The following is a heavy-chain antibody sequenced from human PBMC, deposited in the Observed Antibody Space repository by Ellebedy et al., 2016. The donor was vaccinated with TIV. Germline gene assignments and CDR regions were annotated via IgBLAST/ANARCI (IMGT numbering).Heavy chain of an antibody. CDR1: GFTVSSNY. D-gene: IGHD2-21*01. CDR3: ATRHIVLAQ. V-gene: IGHV3-66*01. CDR2: IYSGGGT. J-gene: IGHJ4*02. Sequence: GESLKISCAASGFTVSSNYISWARPAPGKGLEWVSLIYSGGGTSYAGSVKGRFTISRDNSKNTLYLQMNSLSAEATAVYYCATRHIVLAQWGQGTLVTVSS.